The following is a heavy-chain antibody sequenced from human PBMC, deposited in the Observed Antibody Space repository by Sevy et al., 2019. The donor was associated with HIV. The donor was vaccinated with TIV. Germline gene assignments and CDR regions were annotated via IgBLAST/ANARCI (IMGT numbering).Heavy chain of an antibody. V-gene: IGHV3-48*03. Sequence: GGSLRLSCEVSGFTFSSYEMNWVRQAPGKGLEWVSYISSSGNTTYYADSVKGRFTISRDNAKNSLYLQMNSLRAEDTAVYYCASLPNNYYDISGSSGDDAFDIWGQGTRVTVSS. CDR1: GFTFSSYE. CDR3: ASLPNNYYDISGSSGDDAFDI. J-gene: IGHJ3*02. D-gene: IGHD3-22*01. CDR2: ISSSGNTT.